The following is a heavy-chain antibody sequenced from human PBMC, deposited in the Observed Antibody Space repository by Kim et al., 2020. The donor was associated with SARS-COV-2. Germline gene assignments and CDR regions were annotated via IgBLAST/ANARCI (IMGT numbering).Heavy chain of an antibody. D-gene: IGHD3-10*01. CDR3: AKNPEPFGELHFDY. J-gene: IGHJ4*02. CDR2: ISAYNGNT. CDR1: GYTFTSYG. Sequence: ASVKVSCKASGYTFTSYGISWVRQAPGQGLEWMGWISAYNGNTNYAQKLQGRVTMTTDTSTSTAYMELRSLRSDDTAVYYCAKNPEPFGELHFDYWGQGTLVTVSS. V-gene: IGHV1-18*01.